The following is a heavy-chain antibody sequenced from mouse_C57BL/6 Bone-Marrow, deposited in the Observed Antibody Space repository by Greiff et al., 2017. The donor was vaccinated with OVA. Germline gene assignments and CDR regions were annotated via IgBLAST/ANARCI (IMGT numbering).Heavy chain of an antibody. CDR2: FYPGSGSI. Sequence: QVQLKESGAELVKPGASVKLSCKASGYTFTEYTIHWVKQRSGQGLEWIGWFYPGSGSIKYNEKFKDKATLTADKSSSTVYMELSRLTSEDSAVYVCARHEDRSNYFDYWGQGTTLTVSS. CDR3: ARHEDRSNYFDY. V-gene: IGHV1-62-2*01. D-gene: IGHD5-1*01. CDR1: GYTFTEYT. J-gene: IGHJ2*01.